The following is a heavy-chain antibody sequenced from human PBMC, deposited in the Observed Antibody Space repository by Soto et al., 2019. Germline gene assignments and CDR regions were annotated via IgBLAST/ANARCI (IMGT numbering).Heavy chain of an antibody. V-gene: IGHV3-30-3*01. CDR3: ASDPRWELHFDY. J-gene: IGHJ4*02. CDR1: GLTFSSYA. D-gene: IGHD2-15*01. CDR2: ISYDGSNK. Sequence: PGGSLRLSCAASGLTFSSYAMHWVRQAPGKGLEWVAVISYDGSNKYYADSVKGRFTISRDNSKNTLYLQMNSLRAEDTAVYYCASDPRWELHFDYWGQGTLVTVSS.